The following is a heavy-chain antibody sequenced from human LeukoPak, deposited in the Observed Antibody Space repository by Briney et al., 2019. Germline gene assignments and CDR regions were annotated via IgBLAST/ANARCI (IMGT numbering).Heavy chain of an antibody. CDR3: ARVARLGDAFDI. D-gene: IGHD2-21*01. CDR1: GFSFSRYW. CDR2: TREDGGER. V-gene: IGHV3-7*01. Sequence: GGSLRLSCAASGFSFSRYWMTWVRQAPGKGLEWVANTREDGGERYYVDSVKGRFTISRDNAKNSLYLQMNSLSAEDTAVYYCARVARLGDAFDIWGQGTMVTVSS. J-gene: IGHJ3*02.